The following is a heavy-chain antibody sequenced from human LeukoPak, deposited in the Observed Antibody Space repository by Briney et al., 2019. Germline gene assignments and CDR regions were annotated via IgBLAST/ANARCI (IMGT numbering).Heavy chain of an antibody. CDR2: INHSGST. CDR3: ASGVAVRDY. V-gene: IGHV4-34*01. D-gene: IGHD2-15*01. CDR1: GGSFGGYY. Sequence: PSETLSLTCAVYGGSFGGYYWSWVRQPPGQGLEWIGEINHSGSTNYNPSLKSRGTISVDTSKNQFSLKLSSVTAADTAVYYCASGVAVRDYWGQGTLVTVSS. J-gene: IGHJ4*02.